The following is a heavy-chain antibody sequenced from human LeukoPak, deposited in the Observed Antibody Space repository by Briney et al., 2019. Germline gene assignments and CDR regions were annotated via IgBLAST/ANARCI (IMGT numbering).Heavy chain of an antibody. CDR3: AREETTDYGGPYYFDY. CDR2: IYHSGST. Sequence: SETLSLTCTVSGGSISSGYYWGWIRQPPGKGLEWIGSIYHSGSTYYNPSLKSRVTISVDTSKNQFSLKLSSVTAADTAVYYCAREETTDYGGPYYFDYWGQGTLVTVSS. CDR1: GGSISSGYY. V-gene: IGHV4-38-2*02. J-gene: IGHJ4*02. D-gene: IGHD4-23*01.